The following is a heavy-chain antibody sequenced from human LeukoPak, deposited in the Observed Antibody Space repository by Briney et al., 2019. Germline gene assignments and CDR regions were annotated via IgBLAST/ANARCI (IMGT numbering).Heavy chain of an antibody. CDR3: ASAVRQQQP. J-gene: IGHJ5*02. CDR1: GFTFTNYA. CDR2: SGSGGSP. V-gene: IGHV3-23*01. Sequence: PGGSLRLSCAASGFTFTNYAMNWVRQAPGKGLEWVSTSGSGGSPFYADSVKGRFTISRDNSRNTLYLQMNCLRVEDTAVYYCASAVRQQQPWGQGTLVIVSS. D-gene: IGHD6-13*01.